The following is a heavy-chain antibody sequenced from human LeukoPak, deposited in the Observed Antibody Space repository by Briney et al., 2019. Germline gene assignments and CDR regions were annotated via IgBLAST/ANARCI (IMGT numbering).Heavy chain of an antibody. Sequence: SSETLSLTCAVYGGSFSDNYWSWIRQPPGKGLEWIGEINHSGSTNYSPPLRSRVTISVDTSKNQFSLNLRSVTAADTAVYYCASPTTVTTSAYRAFDIWGQGTMVTVSA. CDR1: GGSFSDNY. J-gene: IGHJ3*02. V-gene: IGHV4-34*01. CDR2: INHSGST. D-gene: IGHD4-17*01. CDR3: ASPTTVTTSAYRAFDI.